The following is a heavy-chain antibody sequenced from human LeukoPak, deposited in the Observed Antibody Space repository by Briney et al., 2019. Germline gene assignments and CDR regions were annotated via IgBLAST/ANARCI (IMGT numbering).Heavy chain of an antibody. D-gene: IGHD1-26*01. CDR1: GGSISSYY. Sequence: TSETLSLTCTVSGGSISSYYWSWVRQPPGKGLEWIGYFYYSGSTNYNPSLKSRVTISVDTSKNQFSLKLSSVTAADTAVYYCARHRTTSGSYTYYFDYWGQGTLVTVSS. CDR3: ARHRTTSGSYTYYFDY. CDR2: FYYSGST. J-gene: IGHJ4*02. V-gene: IGHV4-59*08.